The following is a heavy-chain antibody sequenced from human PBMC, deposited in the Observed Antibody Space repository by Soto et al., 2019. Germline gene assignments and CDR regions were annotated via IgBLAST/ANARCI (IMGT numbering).Heavy chain of an antibody. CDR1: GFTFSSYG. D-gene: IGHD6-19*01. CDR3: AKDGGWSLAVAGLFDY. J-gene: IGHJ4*02. V-gene: IGHV3-33*06. CDR2: IWYDGSNK. Sequence: PGGSLRLSCAASGFTFSSYGMHWVRQAPGKGLEWVAVIWYDGSNKYYADSVKGRFTISRDNSKNTLYLQMKSLRVEDTAVYYCAKDGGWSLAVAGLFDYWGPGTQVTVSS.